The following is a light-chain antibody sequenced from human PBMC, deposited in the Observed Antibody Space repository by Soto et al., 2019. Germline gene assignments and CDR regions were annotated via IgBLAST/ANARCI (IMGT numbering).Light chain of an antibody. CDR1: SSDIGAGYD. CDR2: SNT. Sequence: QSVLTQPPSVSGAPGQRVTISCTGSSSDIGAGYDVHWYRQLPGAAPKLLIYSNTNRPSGVPDRFSGSKSDTSASLAITGLQAEDEADYYCQSYDSSLSGSTVFGGGTKLTVL. J-gene: IGLJ2*01. CDR3: QSYDSSLSGSTV. V-gene: IGLV1-40*01.